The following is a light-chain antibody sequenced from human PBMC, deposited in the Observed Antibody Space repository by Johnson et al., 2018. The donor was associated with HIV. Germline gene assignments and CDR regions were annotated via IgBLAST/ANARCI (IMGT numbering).Light chain of an antibody. CDR2: DNY. J-gene: IGLJ1*01. Sequence: QSVLTQPPSVSVAPGQKVTISCSGTSPSIGNHYVSWYQQLPGTATKLLIYDNYKRPSGSPDRFSGSKSGTSATLGSTALMTGDEADYYCGTWDSSLCVHYVFGTGTKVTVL. CDR1: SPSIGNHY. CDR3: GTWDSSLCVHYV. V-gene: IGLV1-51*01.